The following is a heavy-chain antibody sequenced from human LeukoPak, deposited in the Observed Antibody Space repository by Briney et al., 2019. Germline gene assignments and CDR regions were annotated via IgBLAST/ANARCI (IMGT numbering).Heavy chain of an antibody. CDR3: ARGRNDNGGMFFDS. CDR2: ISYSGYT. V-gene: IGHV4-59*01. D-gene: IGHD4-23*01. Sequence: SETLSLTCTASGGSIRSYYWNWIRQAPGKGLEWVGFISYSGYTSYSPSLKSRVAISVDTAKSQFSLRLNSMTAADTAIYYCARGRNDNGGMFFDSWAQGNLVTVSS. CDR1: GGSIRSYY. J-gene: IGHJ4*02.